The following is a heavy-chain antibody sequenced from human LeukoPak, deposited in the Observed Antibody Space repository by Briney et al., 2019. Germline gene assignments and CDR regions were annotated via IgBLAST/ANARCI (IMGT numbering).Heavy chain of an antibody. J-gene: IGHJ5*02. V-gene: IGHV3-53*01. D-gene: IGHD6-25*01. Sequence: PGGSLRLSCAASGFTVSSNYMSWVRQAPGKGLEWVSVIYSGGSTYYADSVKGRFTISRDNSKNTLYLQMNSLRAEDTAVYYCARVARSGVIASNWFDPWGQGTLVTVSS. CDR1: GFTVSSNY. CDR2: IYSGGST. CDR3: ARVARSGVIASNWFDP.